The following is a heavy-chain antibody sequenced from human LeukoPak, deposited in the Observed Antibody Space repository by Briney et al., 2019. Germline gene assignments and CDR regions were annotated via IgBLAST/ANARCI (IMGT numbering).Heavy chain of an antibody. V-gene: IGHV1-2*02. CDR1: GYTVTEYY. Sequence: ASVKVSCKASGYTVTEYYLHWVRQAPGQGLEWMGWINSKSAGTKYAQNFQGRVTMTRDMSISIVYMELRALISGDTAIYYCSTNVAGSSFDYWGQGTLVTVPS. CDR3: STNVAGSSFDY. J-gene: IGHJ4*02. D-gene: IGHD6-19*01. CDR2: INSKSAGT.